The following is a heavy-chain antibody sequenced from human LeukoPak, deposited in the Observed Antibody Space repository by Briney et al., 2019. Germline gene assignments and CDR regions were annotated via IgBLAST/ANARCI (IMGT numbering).Heavy chain of an antibody. D-gene: IGHD3-9*01. Sequence: SETLSLTCTVSGGSISSYYWGWIRQPPGKGLEWIGSIYYSGSTYYNPSLKSRVTISVDTSKNQFSLKLSSVTAADTAVYYCARARIRYFDFDYWGQGTLVTVSS. CDR2: IYYSGST. CDR1: GGSISSYY. V-gene: IGHV4-39*07. CDR3: ARARIRYFDFDY. J-gene: IGHJ4*02.